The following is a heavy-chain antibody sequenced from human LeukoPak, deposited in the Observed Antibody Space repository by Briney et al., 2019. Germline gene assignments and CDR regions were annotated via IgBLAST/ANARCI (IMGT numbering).Heavy chain of an antibody. D-gene: IGHD6-13*01. CDR1: GFPFSSYG. CDR2: IRYDGSNK. V-gene: IGHV3-30*02. J-gene: IGHJ4*02. CDR3: AKDGVLHSSSLDY. Sequence: PGGSLTLSCAVSGFPFSSYGMLWVRQAPGKGGEGVAFIRYDGSNKYYADSVKGRFTISRDNSKNTLYLQMNSLRAEDTAVYYCAKDGVLHSSSLDYWGQGTLVTVSS.